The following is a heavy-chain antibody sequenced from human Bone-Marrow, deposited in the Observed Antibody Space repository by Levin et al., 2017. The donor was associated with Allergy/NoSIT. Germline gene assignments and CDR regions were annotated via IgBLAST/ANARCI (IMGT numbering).Heavy chain of an antibody. D-gene: IGHD2-8*01. Sequence: LSLPCAASGFTFRSYAMHWVRQAPGKGLEWVAVISFDGNNQHYADSVKGRFTISRDSSKNTLYLQMNSLRAEDTAVYYCAKDHCTDGVCFSYIGYFDLWGRGTLVTVSS. CDR3: AKDHCTDGVCFSYIGYFDL. V-gene: IGHV3-30*18. CDR1: GFTFRSYA. CDR2: ISFDGNNQ. J-gene: IGHJ2*01.